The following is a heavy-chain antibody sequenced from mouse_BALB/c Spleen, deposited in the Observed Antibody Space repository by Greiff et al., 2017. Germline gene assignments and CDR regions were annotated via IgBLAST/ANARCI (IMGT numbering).Heavy chain of an antibody. CDR2: ISSGSSTI. CDR3: ATGEYPDY. D-gene: IGHD5-1*01. CDR1: GFTFSSFG. Sequence: EVQLVESGGDLVKPGGSRKLSCAASGFTFSSFGMHWVRQAPGKGLEWVAYISSGSSTIYYADTVKGRFTISRDNAKNTLYLQMSSLKSEDTAMYYCATGEYPDYWGQGTTLTVSS. J-gene: IGHJ2*01. V-gene: IGHV5-17*03.